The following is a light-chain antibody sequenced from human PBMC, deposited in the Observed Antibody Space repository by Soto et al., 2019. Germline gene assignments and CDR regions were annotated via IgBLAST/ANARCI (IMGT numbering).Light chain of an antibody. CDR3: SSYTSSSTYV. V-gene: IGLV2-14*01. CDR1: STDVGGYNY. Sequence: QSALTQPASVSGSPGQSITISCTGSSTDVGGYNYASWYQQHPGKAPKVMIYEVSNRPSGVSNRFSGSKSGNTASLTISGLQAEDEADYYCSSYTSSSTYVFGTGTKLTVL. J-gene: IGLJ1*01. CDR2: EVS.